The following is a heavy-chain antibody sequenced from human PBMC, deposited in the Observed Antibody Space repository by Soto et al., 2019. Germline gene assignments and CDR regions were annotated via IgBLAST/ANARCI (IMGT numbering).Heavy chain of an antibody. CDR1: GFTFSSYG. CDR3: AKLNDYYDSSGLFDY. CDR2: ISYDGSNK. J-gene: IGHJ4*02. D-gene: IGHD3-22*01. Sequence: GGSLRLSCAASGFTFSSYGMHWVRQAPGKGLEWVAVISYDGSNKYYADSVKGRFTISRDNSKNTLYLQMNSLRAEDTAVYYCAKLNDYYDSSGLFDYWGQGTLVTVSS. V-gene: IGHV3-30*18.